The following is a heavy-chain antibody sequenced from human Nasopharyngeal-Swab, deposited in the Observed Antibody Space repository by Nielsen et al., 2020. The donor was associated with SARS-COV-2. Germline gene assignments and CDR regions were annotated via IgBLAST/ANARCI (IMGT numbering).Heavy chain of an antibody. D-gene: IGHD2-2*01. CDR1: GFTFSSYG. J-gene: IGHJ6*03. CDR2: ISYDGSNK. CDR3: ARGDVVVPASGYYMDV. V-gene: IGHV3-30*03. Sequence: GGSLRLSCAASGFTFSSYGMHWVRQAPGKGLEWVAVISYDGSNKYYADSVKGRFTISRDNSKNTLYLQMNSLRAEDTAVYYCARGDVVVPASGYYMDVWGKGTTVTVSS.